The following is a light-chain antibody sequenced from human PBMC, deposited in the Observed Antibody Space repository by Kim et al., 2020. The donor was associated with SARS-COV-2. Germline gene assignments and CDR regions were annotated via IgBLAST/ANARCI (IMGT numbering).Light chain of an antibody. CDR1: QSIRSY. J-gene: IGKJ1*01. CDR3: QQSYSTPRT. CDR2: AAS. V-gene: IGKV1-39*01. Sequence: ESVGDTVTITCRASQSIRSYLNWYQQKPGKAPKLLIYAASSLQSGVPSRFSGSGSGTDFTLTISNLQPEDFATYYCQQSYSTPRTFGQGTKVDIK.